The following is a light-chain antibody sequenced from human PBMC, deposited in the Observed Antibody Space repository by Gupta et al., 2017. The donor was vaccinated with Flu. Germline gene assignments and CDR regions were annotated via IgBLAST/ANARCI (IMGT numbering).Light chain of an antibody. CDR2: EDD. Sequence: QSVLTQPPSVSAAPGQRVTIFCSGSSSNIGGHYVSWYQQVPGTAPKLLIYEDDKRPSGIPDRFSASKSGTTATLDITGLQTGDEADYFCGTWDRSLSAGGFGGGTKLTVL. J-gene: IGLJ3*02. V-gene: IGLV1-51*02. CDR3: GTWDRSLSAGG. CDR1: SSNIGGHY.